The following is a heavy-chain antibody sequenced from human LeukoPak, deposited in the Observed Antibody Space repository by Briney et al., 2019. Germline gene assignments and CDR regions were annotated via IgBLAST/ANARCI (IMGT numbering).Heavy chain of an antibody. J-gene: IGHJ4*02. D-gene: IGHD3-3*01. Sequence: ASVKVSCKASGYTFTSYYIHWMRQTPGQGFEWMGVSYPDAGTTDHGQRFRDRFVMTADTATSTVYMELSSLTSEDTDVYYCVREFVGGTFDYWGQGALITVSA. CDR1: GYTFTSYY. V-gene: IGHV1-46*01. CDR2: SYPDAGTT. CDR3: VREFVGGTFDY.